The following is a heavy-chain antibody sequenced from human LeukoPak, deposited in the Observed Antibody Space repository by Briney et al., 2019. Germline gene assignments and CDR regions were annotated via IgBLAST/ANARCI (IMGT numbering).Heavy chain of an antibody. V-gene: IGHV1-2*02. D-gene: IGHD5-12*01. Sequence: ASVKVSCKASGYTFTGYYMHWVRQAPGQGLEWMGWINPNSGGTNYAQKFQGRVTMTRDTSISTAYMELSRLRSDDTAVYYCARDIISWQGGSDYWGQGTLVTVSS. CDR1: GYTFTGYY. J-gene: IGHJ4*02. CDR3: ARDIISWQGGSDY. CDR2: INPNSGGT.